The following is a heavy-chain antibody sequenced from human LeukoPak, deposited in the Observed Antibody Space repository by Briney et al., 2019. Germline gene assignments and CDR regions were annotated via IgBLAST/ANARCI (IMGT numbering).Heavy chain of an antibody. V-gene: IGHV4-31*03. J-gene: IGHJ4*02. Sequence: SETLSLTCTVSGGSISSGGYYWSWIRQHPGKGLEWIGYIYYSGTTYYNPSLKSRVTISVDTSKNQFSLKLTTLTAADTAVYYCARDRSSWGLDCWGQGTPVTVSS. D-gene: IGHD7-27*01. CDR3: ARDRSSWGLDC. CDR1: GGSISSGGYY. CDR2: IYYSGTT.